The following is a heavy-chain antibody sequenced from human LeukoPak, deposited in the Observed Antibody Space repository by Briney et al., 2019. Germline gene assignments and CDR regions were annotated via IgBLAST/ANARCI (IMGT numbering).Heavy chain of an antibody. CDR1: GYTFTSYD. D-gene: IGHD3-10*01. V-gene: IGHV1-8*01. CDR2: MNPNSGNT. CDR3: ARVIGSGSYRNSWFDP. J-gene: IGHJ5*02. Sequence: ASVKVSCKASGYTFTSYDINWVRQATGQGLEWMGWMNPNSGNTGYAQKFQGRVTMTRNTSISTAYMELSSLRSEDTAVYYCARVIGSGSYRNSWFDPWGQGTLVTVSS.